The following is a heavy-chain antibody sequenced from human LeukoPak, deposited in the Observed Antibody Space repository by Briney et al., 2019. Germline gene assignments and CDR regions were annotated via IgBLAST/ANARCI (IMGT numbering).Heavy chain of an antibody. D-gene: IGHD6-13*01. CDR2: INHSGST. Sequence: PSETLSLTCAVYGGSFSGYYWSWIRQPPGKGLGWIGEINHSGSTNYNPSLKSRVTISVDTSKNQFSLKLSSVTAADTAVYYCARGPRGSSWYWGQGTLVTVSS. CDR3: ARGPRGSSWY. J-gene: IGHJ4*02. CDR1: GGSFSGYY. V-gene: IGHV4-34*01.